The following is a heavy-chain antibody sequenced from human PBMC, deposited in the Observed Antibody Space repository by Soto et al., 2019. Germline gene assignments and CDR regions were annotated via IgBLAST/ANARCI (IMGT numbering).Heavy chain of an antibody. D-gene: IGHD5-12*01. Sequence: SETLSLTCAVYGGSFSGYYGSWIRQPPGKGLEWIGEINHSGSTNYNPSLKSRVTISVDMSKNQFSLNLTSVTAADTALYYCARRSLLQLRGGPRYEMDVWGQGPTVTVSS. CDR3: ARRSLLQLRGGPRYEMDV. J-gene: IGHJ6*02. CDR2: INHSGST. CDR1: GGSFSGYY. V-gene: IGHV4-34*01.